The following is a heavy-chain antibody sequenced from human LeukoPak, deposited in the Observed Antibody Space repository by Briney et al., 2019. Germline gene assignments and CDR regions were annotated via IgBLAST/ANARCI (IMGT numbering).Heavy chain of an antibody. D-gene: IGHD3-22*01. Sequence: GGSLRLSCAASGFTFDDYTMHWVRQAPGKGLEWVSGISPSADIKYYADSVKGRFTISRDNSKNTLYLQMNSLRAEDTAVYYCAKDRLQDTSGYWVDYWGQGTLVTVSS. V-gene: IGHV3-23*01. CDR2: ISPSADIK. CDR1: GFTFDDYT. J-gene: IGHJ4*02. CDR3: AKDRLQDTSGYWVDY.